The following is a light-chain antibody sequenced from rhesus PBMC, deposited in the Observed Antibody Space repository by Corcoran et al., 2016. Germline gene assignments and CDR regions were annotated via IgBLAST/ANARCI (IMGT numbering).Light chain of an antibody. CDR3: QQHNSYPFT. CDR1: QGISKY. CDR2: DAS. J-gene: IGKJ3*01. Sequence: DIQMTQSPSSLSASVGDTVTITCQASQGISKYLAWYQQKPGKAPKLLIYDASTLQSGVTSRFSGSGSGTEFTLPISSLQPEDFATYYCQQHNSYPFTFGPGTKLDIK. V-gene: IGKV1-25*01.